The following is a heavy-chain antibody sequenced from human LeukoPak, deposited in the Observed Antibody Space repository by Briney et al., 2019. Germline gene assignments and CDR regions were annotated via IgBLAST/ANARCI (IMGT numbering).Heavy chain of an antibody. CDR2: VYYSGSI. D-gene: IGHD4/OR15-4a*01. J-gene: IGHJ5*02. CDR1: GDSITSGEYY. CDR3: ARRDYAAWFGP. V-gene: IGHV4-39*07. Sequence: SETLSLTCSVSGDSITSGEYYWAWLRQPPGKGLEWLGSVYYSGSIKYNPSLKGRVSISRDMSKNQFSLNLNPVNATDTAVYYCARRDYAAWFGPWGQGTLVTVSS.